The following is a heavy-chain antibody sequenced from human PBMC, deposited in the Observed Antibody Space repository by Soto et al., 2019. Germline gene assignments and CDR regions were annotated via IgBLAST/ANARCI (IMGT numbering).Heavy chain of an antibody. CDR1: GGSISSSSYY. D-gene: IGHD1-1*01. V-gene: IGHV4-39*01. J-gene: IGHJ4*02. CDR3: ARIERPFNWDRGDDGDY. CDR2: IYYSGST. Sequence: QLQLQESGPGLVKPSETLSLTCTVSGGSISSSSYYWGWIRQPPGKGLEWIGSIYYSGSTYYNPSLKSRVTLSVDTSKNQFSLKLSSVTAADTAVYYCARIERPFNWDRGDDGDYWGQGTLVTVSS.